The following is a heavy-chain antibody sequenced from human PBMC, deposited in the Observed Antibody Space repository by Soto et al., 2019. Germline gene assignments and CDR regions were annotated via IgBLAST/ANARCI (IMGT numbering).Heavy chain of an antibody. CDR3: AREGGGVYCSGGSCYGRYFDF. V-gene: IGHV3-53*01. CDR2: IYSGGST. CDR1: GFTVSNNY. Sequence: GSLRLCCAASGFTVSNNYMSGVRQAPGKGLEWVSIIYSGGSTYYADSVQGRFTISRDNSKNTLFLQMSSLRAEDTAVYYCAREGGGVYCSGGSCYGRYFDFWGQGTRVTVSS. J-gene: IGHJ4*02. D-gene: IGHD2-15*01.